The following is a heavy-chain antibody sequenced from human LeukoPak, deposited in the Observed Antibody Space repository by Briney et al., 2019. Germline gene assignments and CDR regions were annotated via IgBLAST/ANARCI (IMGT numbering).Heavy chain of an antibody. CDR3: ARESVVYYDILTGYSPLDY. D-gene: IGHD3-9*01. CDR1: GFTFSSYG. J-gene: IGHJ4*02. Sequence: GGSLRLSCAASGFTFSSYGMHWVRQAPGKGLEWVAVIWYDGSNKYYADSVKCRFTISRDNSKTTLYLQMNSLRAEDTAVYYCARESVVYYDILTGYSPLDYWGQGTLVTVSS. V-gene: IGHV3-33*01. CDR2: IWYDGSNK.